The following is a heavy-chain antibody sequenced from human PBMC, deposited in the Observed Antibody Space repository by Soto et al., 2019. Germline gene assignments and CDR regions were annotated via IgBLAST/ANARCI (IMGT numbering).Heavy chain of an antibody. CDR3: ARDVNYYDSSGYYLGGWFDP. CDR1: GGSISSSNW. D-gene: IGHD3-22*01. V-gene: IGHV4-4*02. CDR2: IYHSGST. Sequence: QVQLQESGPGLVKPSGTLSLTCAVSGGSISSSNWWSWVRQPPGKGLEWIGEIYHSGSTNYNPSLKSRVTISVDKSKNQFSLKLSSVTAADTAVYYCARDVNYYDSSGYYLGGWFDPWGQGTLVTVSS. J-gene: IGHJ5*02.